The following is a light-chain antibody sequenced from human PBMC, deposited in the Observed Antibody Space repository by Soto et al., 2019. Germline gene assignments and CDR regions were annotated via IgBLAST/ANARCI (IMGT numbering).Light chain of an antibody. Sequence: QSALTQPPSASGAPGQRVTISCSGSSSNIGGNTVNWYQQLPGAAPKILIYGDNQRPSGVPDRFSVSKSGTSASLAISGLRSEDEADYYCAAWDDSLNALVFGTGTKGTVL. CDR2: GDN. CDR3: AAWDDSLNALV. CDR1: SSNIGGNT. V-gene: IGLV1-44*01. J-gene: IGLJ1*01.